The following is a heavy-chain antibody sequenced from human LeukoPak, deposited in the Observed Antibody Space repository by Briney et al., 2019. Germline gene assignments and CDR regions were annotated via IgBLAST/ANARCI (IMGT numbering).Heavy chain of an antibody. J-gene: IGHJ4*02. V-gene: IGHV4-59*08. CDR1: GGSISSYY. CDR3: ARHWYGSESYPFDN. CDR2: MYYSGTT. Sequence: SETLSLTCTVSGGSISSYYWSWIRQPPGKGLEWIGYMYYSGTTNYSPSLKGRVTMSVDTSKDQFSLKLSSVTAADTAVYYCARHWYGSESYPFDNWGQGTLVTVSS. D-gene: IGHD3-10*01.